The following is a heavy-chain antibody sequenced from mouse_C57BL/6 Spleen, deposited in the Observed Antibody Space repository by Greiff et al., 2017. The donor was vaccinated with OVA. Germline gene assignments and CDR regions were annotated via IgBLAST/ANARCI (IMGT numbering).Heavy chain of an antibody. CDR3: AATVVPYYYAMDY. Sequence: SDAELVKPGASVKISCKVSGYTFTDHTIHWMKQRPEQGLEWIGYIYPRDGSTKYNEKFKGKATLTADKSSSTAYMQLNSLTSEDSAVYFCAATVVPYYYAMDYWGQGTSVTVSS. CDR1: GYTFTDHT. D-gene: IGHD1-1*01. CDR2: IYPRDGST. V-gene: IGHV1-78*01. J-gene: IGHJ4*01.